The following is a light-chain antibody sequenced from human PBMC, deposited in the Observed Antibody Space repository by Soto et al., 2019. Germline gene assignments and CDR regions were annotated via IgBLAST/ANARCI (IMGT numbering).Light chain of an antibody. V-gene: IGKV3-11*01. Sequence: EIVLTQSPATLSLSPGERATLSCRASQSVSSYLAWYQQKPGQAPRLLIYDSSNRATGIPARFSGSGSGTDFTLTSSSLEPEDFAVYYCQQRSNWPRALTFGGGTKVEIK. J-gene: IGKJ4*01. CDR1: QSVSSY. CDR3: QQRSNWPRALT. CDR2: DSS.